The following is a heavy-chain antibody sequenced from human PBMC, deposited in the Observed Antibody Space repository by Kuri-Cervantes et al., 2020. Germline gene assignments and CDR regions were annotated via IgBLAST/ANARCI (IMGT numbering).Heavy chain of an antibody. Sequence: ASVKVSCKASGGTFSDLYVHWVRQAPGQGLEWLGWINPKTGGTNYAQKFQGRVNMTRDTSIDTAYMELSSLKSDDTAVYFCAREITAVTTYNYYNYIDVWGRGTTVTVSS. D-gene: IGHD4-17*01. CDR3: AREITAVTTYNYYNYIDV. V-gene: IGHV1-2*02. CDR1: GGTFSDLY. CDR2: INPKTGGT. J-gene: IGHJ6*03.